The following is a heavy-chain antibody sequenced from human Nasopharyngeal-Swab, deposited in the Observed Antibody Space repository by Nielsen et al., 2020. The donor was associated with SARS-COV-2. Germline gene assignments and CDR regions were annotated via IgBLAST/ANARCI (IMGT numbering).Heavy chain of an antibody. CDR2: ISGSGGST. D-gene: IGHD1-7*01. J-gene: IGHJ4*02. V-gene: IGHV3-23*01. CDR1: GFTFSSYA. CDR3: AAGTVLGY. Sequence: GESLKISCAASGFTFSSYAMSWVRQAPGKGLEWVSAISGSGGSTYYADSVKGRFTISRDNSKNTLYLQMNSLRAEDTAMYYCAAGTVLGYWGQGTLVTVSS.